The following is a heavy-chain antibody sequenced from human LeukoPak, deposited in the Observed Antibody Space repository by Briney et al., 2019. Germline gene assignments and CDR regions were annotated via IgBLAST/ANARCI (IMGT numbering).Heavy chain of an antibody. V-gene: IGHV3-23*01. Sequence: GGSLRLSCAASGFTFSSYAMYWVRQPPAKGLGLVSSSSGSGVRTYYAGSVKGRFTISRDNSKNTLYLQMNGLRVDDTAVYYCAKETTVTTYGAPFEYWGQGTLVRVSS. D-gene: IGHD4-17*01. J-gene: IGHJ4*02. CDR1: GFTFSSYA. CDR3: AKETTVTTYGAPFEY. CDR2: SSGSGVRT.